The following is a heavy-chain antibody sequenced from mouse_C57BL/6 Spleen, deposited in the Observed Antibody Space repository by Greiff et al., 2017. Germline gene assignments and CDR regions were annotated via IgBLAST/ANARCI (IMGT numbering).Heavy chain of an antibody. J-gene: IGHJ4*01. CDR2: IYPGGGYT. D-gene: IGHD1-1*01. Sequence: QVQLQQSGAELVRPGTSVKMSCKASGYTFTNYWIGWAKQRPGHGLEWIGDIYPGGGYTNYNEKFKGKATLTADKSSSTAYMQFSSLTSEDSAIYYCARGYYGSSYHFDYWGQGTSVTVSS. CDR1: GYTFTNYW. CDR3: ARGYYGSSYHFDY. V-gene: IGHV1-63*01.